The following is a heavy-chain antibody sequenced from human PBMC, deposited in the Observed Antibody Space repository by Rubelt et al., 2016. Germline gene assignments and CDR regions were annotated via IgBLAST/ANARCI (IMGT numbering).Heavy chain of an antibody. J-gene: IGHJ5*02. CDR1: GYTFTSYG. D-gene: IGHD3-16*02. V-gene: IGHV1-18*01. CDR2: ISAYNVNT. CDR3: ARVMITFGGVIEVGWFDP. Sequence: QVQLVQSGAEVKKPGASVKVSCKASGYTFTSYGISWVRQAPGQGLEWMGWISAYNVNTNYAQKLQGRVTQTTATSTSTAYMGLRSLRSDDTAVYYCARVMITFGGVIEVGWFDPWGQGTLVTVSS.